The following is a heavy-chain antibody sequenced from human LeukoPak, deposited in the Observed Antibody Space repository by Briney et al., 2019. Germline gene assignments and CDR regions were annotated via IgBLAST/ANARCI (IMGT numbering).Heavy chain of an antibody. CDR2: INQSGST. J-gene: IGHJ4*02. V-gene: IGHV4-34*01. CDR1: GGSFSGYY. D-gene: IGHD3-3*01. Sequence: SETLSLTCAVYGGSFSGYYWSWIRQPPGKGLEWIGEINQSGSTKYNPSLKSRVTISVDTSKNRFSLKLSSVTAADTAVYYCARFERFTIFAVGSENWGQGTLVTVSS. CDR3: ARFERFTIFAVGSEN.